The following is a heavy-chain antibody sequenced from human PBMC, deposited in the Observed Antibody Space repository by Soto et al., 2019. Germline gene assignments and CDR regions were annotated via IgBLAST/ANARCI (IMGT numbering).Heavy chain of an antibody. D-gene: IGHD6-19*01. Sequence: SETLSLTCTVSGHSLSRGVYYGSWVRQHPGKGLEWVGYIYFTGSTLYNPSLKSRLAMSLDTSKNQFSLRLTSVTAADTAVYFCARDWGSSGWPNWGQGTLVTVSS. CDR2: IYFTGST. CDR1: GHSLSRGVYY. V-gene: IGHV4-31*03. CDR3: ARDWGSSGWPN. J-gene: IGHJ4*02.